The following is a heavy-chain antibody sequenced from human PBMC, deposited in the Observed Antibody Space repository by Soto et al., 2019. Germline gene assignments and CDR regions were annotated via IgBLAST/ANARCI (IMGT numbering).Heavy chain of an antibody. CDR2: INAGNGNT. V-gene: IGHV1-3*05. D-gene: IGHD3-22*01. CDR3: AILGTYYFDNSDNYFDF. J-gene: IGHJ4*02. CDR1: GYTLTRYS. Sequence: QVQLVQSGAEEMKPGASVKVSCKASGYTLTRYSIHWVRQAPGQRLEWMGWINAGNGNTKFSQKFQGRVTITRDTSASTAYMELRGLRSEDTAVYYRAILGTYYFDNSDNYFDFWGQGTLVTVSS.